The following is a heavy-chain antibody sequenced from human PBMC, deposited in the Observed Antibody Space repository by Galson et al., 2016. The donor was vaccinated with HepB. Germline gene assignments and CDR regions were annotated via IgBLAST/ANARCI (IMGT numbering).Heavy chain of an antibody. CDR2: TWADGNNK. D-gene: IGHD1-1*01. J-gene: IGHJ4*02. Sequence: SLRLSCAGSGFIFSNYGLHWVRQAPGKGLEWVANTWADGNNKYYADSVKGRFTVSRDNSRNTLFLQMSSLRAEDTAVYYCARDTGWNDQFDYWGQGTLVTVSS. CDR3: ARDTGWNDQFDY. V-gene: IGHV3-33*01. CDR1: GFIFSNYG.